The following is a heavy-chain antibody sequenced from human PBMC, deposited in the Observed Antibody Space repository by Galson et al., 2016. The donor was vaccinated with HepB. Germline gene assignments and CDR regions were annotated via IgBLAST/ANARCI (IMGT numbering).Heavy chain of an antibody. CDR3: ARSSGSNPGKY. CDR2: MYNSGST. V-gene: IGHV4-59*08. D-gene: IGHD6-19*01. J-gene: IGHJ4*02. CDR1: GGSISSYY. Sequence: SETLSLTCTASGGSISSYYWSWIRQPPGKGLEWIGHMYNSGSTNYNPSLKSRVTILVDTSKNQFSLTLTSVTAADTAMYYCARSSGSNPGKYWGQGTLVTVSS.